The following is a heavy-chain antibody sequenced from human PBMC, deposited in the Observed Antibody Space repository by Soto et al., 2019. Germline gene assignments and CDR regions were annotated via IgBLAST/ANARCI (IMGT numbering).Heavy chain of an antibody. CDR3: AADGRPVTMVRGAYSFQGMDV. D-gene: IGHD3-10*01. CDR1: GFTFTSSA. Sequence: SSVKVSCKASGFTFTSSAVQWVRQARGQRLEWIGWIVVGSGNTNYAQKFQERVTITRDMSTSTAYMELSSLRSEDTAVYYCAADGRPVTMVRGAYSFQGMDVWG. J-gene: IGHJ6*02. CDR2: IVVGSGNT. V-gene: IGHV1-58*01.